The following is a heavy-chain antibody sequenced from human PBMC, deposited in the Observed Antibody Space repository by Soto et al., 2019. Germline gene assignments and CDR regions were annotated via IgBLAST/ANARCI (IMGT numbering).Heavy chain of an antibody. J-gene: IGHJ5*02. CDR2: MYYSGKT. Sequence: SETLSLTCTVSGGXISSYYWSWIRQPPGKGLEWIGYMYYSGKTNYNPSLKSRVTISVDTSKNQLSLKLSSVTAADTAVYYCARGGSYRFDPWGQGTLVTVSS. D-gene: IGHD1-26*01. CDR3: ARGGSYRFDP. CDR1: GGXISSYY. V-gene: IGHV4-59*08.